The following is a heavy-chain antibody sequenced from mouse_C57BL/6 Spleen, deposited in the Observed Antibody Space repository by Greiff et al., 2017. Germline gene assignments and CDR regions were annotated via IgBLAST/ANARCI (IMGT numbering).Heavy chain of an antibody. CDR3: ARQDYGSSFYAMDY. D-gene: IGHD1-1*01. J-gene: IGHJ4*01. CDR2: ISSGSSTI. Sequence: EVLLVESGGGLVKPGGSLKLSCAASGFTFSDYGMHWVRQAPEKGLEWVAYISSGSSTIYYADTLKGRFTISRDNAKNTLFLQMTSLMSEDTAMFYCARQDYGSSFYAMDYWGQGTSVTVSS. CDR1: GFTFSDYG. V-gene: IGHV5-17*01.